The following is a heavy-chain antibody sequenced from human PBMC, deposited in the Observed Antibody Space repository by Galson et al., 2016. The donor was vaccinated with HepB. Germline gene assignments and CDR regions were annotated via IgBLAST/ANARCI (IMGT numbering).Heavy chain of an antibody. CDR2: IWYDGSNK. J-gene: IGHJ6*02. CDR1: GFTFSSYG. D-gene: IGHD2-2*01. CDR3: ARDGLYCGSTSCYLDV. V-gene: IGHV3-33*01. Sequence: SLRLSCAASGFTFSSYGMHWVRQAPGKGLEWVAVIWYDGSNKYYADSVKGRFTIPRDNSKNTLYLQMNSLRAEDTAVYYCARDGLYCGSTSCYLDVWGQGTTVTVSS.